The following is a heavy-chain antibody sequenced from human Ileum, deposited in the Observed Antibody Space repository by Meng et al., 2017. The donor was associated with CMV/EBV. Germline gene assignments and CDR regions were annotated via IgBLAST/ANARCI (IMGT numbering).Heavy chain of an antibody. D-gene: IGHD1-26*01. CDR3: VRDGVGAPPFDY. V-gene: IGHV3-30*02. CDR1: GFTFSNYG. CDR2: IRFDGSYK. J-gene: IGHJ4*02. Sequence: GESLKISCAASGFTFSNYGMHWVRQAPGKGLEWVAFIRFDGSYKYYADSVKGRFTISRDNAKNMLYLQMNNLRVEDTAVFYCVRDGVGAPPFDYWGQGTLVTVSS.